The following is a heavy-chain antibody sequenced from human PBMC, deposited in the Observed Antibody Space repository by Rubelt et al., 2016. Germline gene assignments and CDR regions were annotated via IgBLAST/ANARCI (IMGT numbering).Heavy chain of an antibody. Sequence: QVQLVQSGAEVKKPGASVKVSCKASGYTFTSYAMHWVRQAPGQRLEWMGWINAGNGKTKYSQKFQGRVTITRDTSASTAYMELRSLRSDDTAVYSCARDPSNTSGFHAYFDYWGQGTLVTVSS. CDR1: GYTFTSYA. V-gene: IGHV1-3*01. D-gene: IGHD3-22*01. CDR2: INAGNGKT. CDR3: ARDPSNTSGFHAYFDY. J-gene: IGHJ4*02.